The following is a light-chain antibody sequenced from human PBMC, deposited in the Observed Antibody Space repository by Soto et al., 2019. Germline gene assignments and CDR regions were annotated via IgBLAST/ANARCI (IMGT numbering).Light chain of an antibody. J-gene: IGKJ1*01. V-gene: IGKV3-15*01. CDR2: ATA. CDR3: QQYHNWPLT. CDR1: QSVNSN. Sequence: EIVVTQSPATLSVSPGEGATLSCRASQSVNSNLAWYQQKPGQAPRLLMYATATRATGIPPRFSGNGSGTEFTLTISSLQSEDFAVYFCQQYHNWPLTFGQGTKVDIK.